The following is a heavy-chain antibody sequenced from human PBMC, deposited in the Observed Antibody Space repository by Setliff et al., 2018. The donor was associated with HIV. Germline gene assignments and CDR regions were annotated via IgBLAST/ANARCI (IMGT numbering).Heavy chain of an antibody. J-gene: IGHJ6*03. CDR3: ARGEGASGFHNYYYIDV. CDR1: GYIFTHYF. D-gene: IGHD3-10*01. Sequence: ASVKVSCKASGYIFTHYFVHWVRQAPGQGLEWMGRINPNSGGANNAQKFQGRVTMTRDTSISTASMELSRLTSDDTAVYYCARGEGASGFHNYYYIDVWGKGTTVTVSS. CDR2: INPNSGGA. V-gene: IGHV1-2*06.